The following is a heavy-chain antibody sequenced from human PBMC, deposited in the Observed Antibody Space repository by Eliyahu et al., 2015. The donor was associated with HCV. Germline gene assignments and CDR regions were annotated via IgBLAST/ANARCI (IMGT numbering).Heavy chain of an antibody. CDR2: ISGDGDSL. CDR1: GFTFTSYA. D-gene: IGHD3-22*01. Sequence: VQLVESGGGLIQPGGSLRLSCAASGFTFTSYAMGWVRQAPGKGLEWISSISGDGDSLYYVDSVRGRFTISRDNSRDTLFLHMNSLRPEDTAVYFCAKCHYYDSDGYYYQAFDVWGQGTKVTVS. CDR3: AKCHYYDSDGYYYQAFDV. V-gene: IGHV3-23*04. J-gene: IGHJ3*01.